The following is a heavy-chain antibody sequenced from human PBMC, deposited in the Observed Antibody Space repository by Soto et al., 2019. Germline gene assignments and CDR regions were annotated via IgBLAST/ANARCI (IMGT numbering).Heavy chain of an antibody. Sequence: GGSLRLSCAASGFTFSSYAMSWVRQAPGKGLEWVSAISGSGGSTYYADSVKGRFTISRDNSKNTLYLQMNSLRAEDTAVYYCAKGTLNYDFWSGYPNDAFDIWGQGTMVTVSS. CDR3: AKGTLNYDFWSGYPNDAFDI. V-gene: IGHV3-23*01. CDR1: GFTFSSYA. J-gene: IGHJ3*02. D-gene: IGHD3-3*01. CDR2: ISGSGGST.